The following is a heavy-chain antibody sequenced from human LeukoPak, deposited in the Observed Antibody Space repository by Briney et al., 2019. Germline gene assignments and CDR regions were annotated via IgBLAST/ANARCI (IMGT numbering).Heavy chain of an antibody. CDR1: GYRFTAYP. D-gene: IGHD2-2*03. Sequence: ASVKVSCKTSGYRFTAYPLHWVRQAPGQGLEWLGWMNPHSGETNNAQKFQGRVTMTRDTSISVAYMQLSSLRSDDTAVYYCARGMDAEAFQNWGQGTPVTVSS. CDR3: ARGMDAEAFQN. V-gene: IGHV1-2*02. CDR2: MNPHSGET. J-gene: IGHJ1*01.